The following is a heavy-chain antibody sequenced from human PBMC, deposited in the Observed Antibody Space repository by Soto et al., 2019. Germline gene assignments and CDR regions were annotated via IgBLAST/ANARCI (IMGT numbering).Heavy chain of an antibody. D-gene: IGHD3-16*01. V-gene: IGHV1-69*06. CDR2: TGSGTGPG. J-gene: IGHJ4*02. Sequence: SVKVSCKGSGGSLSTNPISWVRQAPGQGLEWMGGTGSGTGPGNHAQKFQGRLTVTADKSKSTVYRGLTNLASEDTDGYYCARRHSACFFRFFDAWGQGTLVTVSS. CDR3: ARRHSACFFRFFDA. CDR1: GGSLSTNP.